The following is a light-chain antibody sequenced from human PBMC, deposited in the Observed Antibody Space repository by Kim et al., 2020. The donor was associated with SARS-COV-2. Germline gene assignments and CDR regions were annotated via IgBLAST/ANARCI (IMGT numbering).Light chain of an antibody. V-gene: IGLV1-44*01. CDR1: SYNIGSNP. Sequence: PGQRVTITCSGSSYNIGSNPVNWYQHLPGMAPKLLIYKNNQRPSGVPDRISGSKSGTSASLAISGLRSEDEAIYHCAAWDNTLFVVFGGGTQLTVL. CDR2: KNN. CDR3: AAWDNTLFVV. J-gene: IGLJ2*01.